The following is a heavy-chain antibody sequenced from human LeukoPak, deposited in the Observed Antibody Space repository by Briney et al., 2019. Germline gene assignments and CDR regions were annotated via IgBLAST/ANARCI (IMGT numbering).Heavy chain of an antibody. CDR2: ISSSGSTI. CDR3: ARRLEIYGMDV. V-gene: IGHV3-48*03. D-gene: IGHD1-1*01. CDR1: GFTFSSYE. J-gene: IGHJ6*02. Sequence: PGGSLRLSCAASGFTFSSYEMNWVRQAPGKGLEWVSYISSSGSTIYYADSVKGRFTISRGNAKNSLYLQMNSLRAEDTAVYYCARRLEIYGMDVWGQGTTVTVSS.